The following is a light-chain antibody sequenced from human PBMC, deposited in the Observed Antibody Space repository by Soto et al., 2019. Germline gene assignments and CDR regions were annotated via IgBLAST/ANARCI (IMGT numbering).Light chain of an antibody. CDR2: LNSDGSH. CDR1: SGHSNYA. V-gene: IGLV4-69*01. Sequence: QSVLTRSPSASASLGASVKLTCTLSSGHSNYAIAWHPQQSEKGPRYLMKLNSDGSHSKGDGIPDRFSGSSSGAERYLTISSLQSEDEADYYCQTWGSGIVVFGGGTQLTVL. J-gene: IGLJ2*01. CDR3: QTWGSGIVV.